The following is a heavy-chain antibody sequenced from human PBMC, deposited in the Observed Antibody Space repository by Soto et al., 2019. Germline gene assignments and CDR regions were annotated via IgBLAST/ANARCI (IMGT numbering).Heavy chain of an antibody. CDR2: INPSGGST. Sequence: ASVKVSCKASGGTFSSYAISWVRQAPGQGLEWMGIINPSGGSTSYAQKFQGRVTMTRDTSTSTVYMELSSLRSEDTAVYYCARRTLAYDYAPWGQGTL. J-gene: IGHJ5*02. CDR3: ARRTLAYDYAP. D-gene: IGHD3-10*01. V-gene: IGHV1-46*01. CDR1: GGTFSSYA.